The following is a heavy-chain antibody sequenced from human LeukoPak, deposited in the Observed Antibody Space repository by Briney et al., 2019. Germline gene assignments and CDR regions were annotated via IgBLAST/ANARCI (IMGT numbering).Heavy chain of an antibody. CDR1: GFTFSSYA. J-gene: IGHJ4*02. Sequence: PGGPLRLSCAASGFTFSSYAMHWVRQAPGKGLEYVSAISSNGGSTYYANSVKGRFTISRDNSKNTLYLQMGSLRAEDMAVYYCAREASDYWGQGTLVTVSS. V-gene: IGHV3-64*01. CDR2: ISSNGGST. CDR3: AREASDY.